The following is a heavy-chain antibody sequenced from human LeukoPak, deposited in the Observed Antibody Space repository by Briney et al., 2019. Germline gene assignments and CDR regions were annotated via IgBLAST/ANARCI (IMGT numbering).Heavy chain of an antibody. CDR1: GFTFSIYG. V-gene: IGHV3-48*04. J-gene: IGHJ4*02. CDR3: ARDVAGTSTWRVDY. CDR2: ISFSVNTK. Sequence: GGSLRLSCAASGFTFSIYGMHWVRQAPGKGLEWVSYISFSVNTKYYGDSVKGRFTIPRDNAQNSLFLNMDSLRAEDTAVYYCARDVAGTSTWRVDYWGLGTLVTVSS.